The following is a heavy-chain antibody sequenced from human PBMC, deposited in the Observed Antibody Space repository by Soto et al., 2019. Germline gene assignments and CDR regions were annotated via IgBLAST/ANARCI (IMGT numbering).Heavy chain of an antibody. J-gene: IGHJ5*02. D-gene: IGHD5-12*01. CDR1: GGSIISRDYY. CDR2: IFYNGRT. V-gene: IGHV4-39*02. Sequence: QVPLQEPGPGLVKPSETRSLTCSVSGGSIISRDYYWVWVRLSPGRGQQWIGNIFYNGRTDYNLSLQSRVTISVDTSKNRFFLIVASVTVADTAIYYCARGKMSAYDQSYWFEQWGRGTLVTVSS. CDR3: ARGKMSAYDQSYWFEQ.